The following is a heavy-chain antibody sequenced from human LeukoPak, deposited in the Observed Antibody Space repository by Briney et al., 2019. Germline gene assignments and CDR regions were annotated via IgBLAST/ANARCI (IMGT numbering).Heavy chain of an antibody. J-gene: IGHJ4*02. CDR1: GFAFSSYG. V-gene: IGHV3-33*03. CDR2: IWYDGSNK. CDR3: ATAGCSSTSCYTHFDY. D-gene: IGHD2-2*02. Sequence: GGSLRLSCAASGFAFSSYGMHWVRQAPGKGLEWVAVIWYDGSNKYYADSVKGRFTISRDNAKNSLYLQMNSLRAEDTALYYCATAGCSSTSCYTHFDYWGQGTLVTVSS.